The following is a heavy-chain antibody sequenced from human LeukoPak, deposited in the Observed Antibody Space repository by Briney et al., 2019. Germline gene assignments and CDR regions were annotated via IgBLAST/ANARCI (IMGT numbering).Heavy chain of an antibody. V-gene: IGHV3-21*01. CDR3: ARGGTPLDYGMDV. Sequence: PGGSLRLSCAASGFTFSSYSMNWVRQAPGKGLEWVSSISSSSSYIYYADSVKGRFTISRDNAKNSLYLQMNSLRAEDAAVYYCARGGTPLDYGMDVWGQGTTVTVSS. CDR1: GFTFSSYS. J-gene: IGHJ6*02. CDR2: ISSSSSYI. D-gene: IGHD2-15*01.